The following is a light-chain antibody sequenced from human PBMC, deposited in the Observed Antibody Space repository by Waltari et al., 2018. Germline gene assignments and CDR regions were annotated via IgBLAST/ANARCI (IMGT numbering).Light chain of an antibody. V-gene: IGLV2-14*03. CDR1: SSDVGGYNY. Sequence: HSALTQPASVSGSPGQSITISCTGTSSDVGGYNYVYWYQQHPGQAPKLMIYDVSNRPSGVAIRLSGSKSGNTASLTISGLQAEDEADYYCSSYISSDTLELFGGGTSLTVL. CDR2: DVS. CDR3: SSYISSDTLEL. J-gene: IGLJ2*01.